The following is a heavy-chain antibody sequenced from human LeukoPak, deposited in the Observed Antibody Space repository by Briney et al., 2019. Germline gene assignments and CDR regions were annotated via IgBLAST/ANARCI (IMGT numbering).Heavy chain of an antibody. Sequence: SVTVSCKASEYTFTGYYIHWVRQAPGQGLEWMGGIIPIFGTANYAQKFQGRVTITADESTSTAYMELSSLRSEDTAVYYCARDGGWNDSTAPLNYYYYMDVWGKGTTVTVSS. D-gene: IGHD1-1*01. CDR3: ARDGGWNDSTAPLNYYYYMDV. V-gene: IGHV1-69*13. J-gene: IGHJ6*03. CDR1: EYTFTGYY. CDR2: IIPIFGTA.